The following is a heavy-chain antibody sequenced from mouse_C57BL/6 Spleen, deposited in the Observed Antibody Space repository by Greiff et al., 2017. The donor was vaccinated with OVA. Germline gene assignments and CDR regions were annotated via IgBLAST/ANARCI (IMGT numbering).Heavy chain of an antibody. CDR3: ARGAVLLEGWYCDV. V-gene: IGHV5-16*01. J-gene: IGHJ1*03. Sequence: EVNVVESEGGLVQPGSSMKLSCTASGFTFSDYYMAWVRQVPEKGLEWVANINYDGSSTYYLDSLKSRFIISRDNAKNILYLQMSSLKSEDTATYYCARGAVLLEGWYCDVWGTGTTVTVSS. CDR2: INYDGSST. CDR1: GFTFSDYY.